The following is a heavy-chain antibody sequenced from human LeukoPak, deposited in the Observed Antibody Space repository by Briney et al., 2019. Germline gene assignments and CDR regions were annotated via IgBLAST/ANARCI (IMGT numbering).Heavy chain of an antibody. CDR3: ARAPDMRYCSSTSCYPASPFDY. Sequence: GGSLRLSCAASGFIFSSYSMNWVRQTPGKRLEWVSSISSSSTYIFYADSVKGRFTISRDNAKNSLYLQMNSLRAEDTAVYYCARAPDMRYCSSTSCYPASPFDYWGQGTLVTVSS. CDR2: ISSSSTYI. CDR1: GFIFSSYS. D-gene: IGHD2-2*01. V-gene: IGHV3-21*01. J-gene: IGHJ4*02.